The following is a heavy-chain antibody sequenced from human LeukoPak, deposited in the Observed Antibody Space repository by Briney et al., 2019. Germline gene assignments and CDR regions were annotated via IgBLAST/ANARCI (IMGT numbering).Heavy chain of an antibody. CDR1: GGFISSGGYS. CDR2: IYHGGST. Sequence: SQTLSLTCYVSGGFISSGGYSWTWVRQPPGKGLEWVGYIYHGGSTYYNPSLKSRLTISIDTSKNQFSLKLSSVTAADTAVYYCARQGYYYYGIDVWGQGTTVTVSS. CDR3: ARQGYYYYGIDV. J-gene: IGHJ6*02. V-gene: IGHV4-30-2*01.